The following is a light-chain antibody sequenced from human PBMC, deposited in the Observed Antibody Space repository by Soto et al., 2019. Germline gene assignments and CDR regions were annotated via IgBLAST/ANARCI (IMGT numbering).Light chain of an antibody. CDR1: QSISSY. CDR3: QQSYSTFVYT. Sequence: DIQMTQSPSSLSASVGDRVTITCRASQSISSYLNWYQQKPGKAPKLLIYAASSLQSGVPSRFSGSGSGTDFTLNISSLQPEDFATYYCQQSYSTFVYTCGQGTKVDIK. V-gene: IGKV1-39*01. J-gene: IGKJ2*01. CDR2: AAS.